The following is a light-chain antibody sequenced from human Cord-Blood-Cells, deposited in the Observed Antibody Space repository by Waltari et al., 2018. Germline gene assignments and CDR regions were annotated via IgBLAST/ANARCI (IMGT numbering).Light chain of an antibody. J-gene: IGKJ1*01. CDR3: QQSYSTPPT. Sequence: IQMTQSPSSLSASVGDRVNITCRASQSISSYLNWYQQKPGKAPKLLIYAASSVQSGVPSRFSGSGSGTDFTLTISSLQPEDFATYYCQQSYSTPPTFGQGTKVEIK. CDR1: QSISSY. CDR2: AAS. V-gene: IGKV1-39*01.